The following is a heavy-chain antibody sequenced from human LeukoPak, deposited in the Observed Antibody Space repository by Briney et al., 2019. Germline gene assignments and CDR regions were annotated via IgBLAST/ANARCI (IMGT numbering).Heavy chain of an antibody. CDR1: GGSISSSSYY. J-gene: IGHJ4*02. Sequence: SETLSLTCTVSGGSISSSSYYWGWIRQPPGKGLEWIGSIYYSGSTYYNPSLKSRATISVDPSKNQFSLKLSSVTAADTAVYYCARHVKGSYYGSGSYPYYFDYWGQGTLVTVSS. D-gene: IGHD3-10*01. V-gene: IGHV4-39*01. CDR3: ARHVKGSYYGSGSYPYYFDY. CDR2: IYYSGST.